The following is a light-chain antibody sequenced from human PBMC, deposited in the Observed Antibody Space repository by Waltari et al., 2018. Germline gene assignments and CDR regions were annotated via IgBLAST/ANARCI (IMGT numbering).Light chain of an antibody. J-gene: IGLJ1*01. CDR2: DVS. V-gene: IGLV2-11*01. CDR1: SSDVGGYNY. Sequence: QSALPQPRSVSGSPGPSVTISCTGTSSDVGGYNYVSWYQQHPGNAPKLMIYDVSKRPSGVPDRFSGSKSGNTASLTISGLQAEDEADYYCCSYAGSYTYVFGTGTKVTVL. CDR3: CSYAGSYTYV.